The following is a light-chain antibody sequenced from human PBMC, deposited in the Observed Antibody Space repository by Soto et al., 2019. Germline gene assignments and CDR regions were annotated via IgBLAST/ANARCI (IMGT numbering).Light chain of an antibody. CDR2: DVS. J-gene: IGLJ2*01. CDR3: SSYTRSSPVV. V-gene: IGLV2-14*01. Sequence: QSALTQPASVSGSPGQSITISCTGNSSEVGAYNYVSWYLQHLGKAPNIIIYDVSKRPSGVSDRCSGSTSGNTASLPISGLQAEDEAVYYFSSYTRSSPVVFGGGTKLTVL. CDR1: SSEVGAYNY.